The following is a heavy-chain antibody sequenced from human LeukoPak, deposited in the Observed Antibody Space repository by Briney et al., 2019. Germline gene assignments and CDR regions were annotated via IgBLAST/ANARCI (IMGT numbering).Heavy chain of an antibody. Sequence: ASVTVSCKASVYTFTDYYIHWVRQAPGQGLEWMGWINPDIGGTDYAQKFQGRGTMTRDTSISTVYMELSRLTSDDTAVYYCARDQNYYGSGSYYNVDYWGQGTLVTVSS. CDR2: INPDIGGT. CDR1: VYTFTDYY. CDR3: ARDQNYYGSGSYYNVDY. J-gene: IGHJ4*02. V-gene: IGHV1-2*02. D-gene: IGHD3-10*01.